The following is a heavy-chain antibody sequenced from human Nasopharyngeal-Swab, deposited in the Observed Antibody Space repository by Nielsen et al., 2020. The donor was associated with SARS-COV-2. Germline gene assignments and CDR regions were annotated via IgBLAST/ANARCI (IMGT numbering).Heavy chain of an antibody. V-gene: IGHV3-23*01. CDR1: GYSFRTYG. D-gene: IGHD2/OR15-2a*01. CDR3: AKDLRGPYFF. J-gene: IGHJ4*02. Sequence: GGSLRLSCVASGYSFRTYGMTWVRQAPGKGLEWVAAISGSGDISGSGGSTYYADFVKGRFTISRDNSKNTLSLQMNSLRAEDTAVYYCAKDLRGPYFFWGQGTLVTVSS. CDR2: ISGSGDISGSGGST.